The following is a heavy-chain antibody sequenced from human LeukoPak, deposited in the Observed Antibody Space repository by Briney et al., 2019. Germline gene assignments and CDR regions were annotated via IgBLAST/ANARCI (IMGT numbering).Heavy chain of an antibody. CDR1: GGSISSGGYS. D-gene: IGHD3-22*01. J-gene: IGHJ5*02. CDR2: IYHSGST. Sequence: SETLSLTCAVSGGSISSGGYSWSWIRQPPGKGLEWIGYIYHSGSTYYNLSLKSRVTISVDRSKNQFSLKLSSVTAADTAVYYCARAHYDSSGYSPPHWFDPWGQGTLVTVSS. V-gene: IGHV4-30-2*01. CDR3: ARAHYDSSGYSPPHWFDP.